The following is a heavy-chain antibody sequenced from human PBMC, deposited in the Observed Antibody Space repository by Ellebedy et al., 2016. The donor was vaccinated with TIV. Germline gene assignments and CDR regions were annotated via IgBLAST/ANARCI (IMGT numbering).Heavy chain of an antibody. V-gene: IGHV4-39*01. CDR3: ARLLWTRQGYYFDY. Sequence: SETLSLTXTVSGGSISSSSYYWGWIRQPPGKGLEWIGSIYYSGSTYYNPSLKSRVTISVDTSKNQFSLKLSSVTAADTAVYYCARLLWTRQGYYFDYWGQGTLVTVSS. CDR1: GGSISSSSYY. D-gene: IGHD1-1*01. CDR2: IYYSGST. J-gene: IGHJ4*02.